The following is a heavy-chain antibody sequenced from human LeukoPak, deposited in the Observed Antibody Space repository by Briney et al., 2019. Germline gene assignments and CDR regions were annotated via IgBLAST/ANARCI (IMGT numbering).Heavy chain of an antibody. Sequence: SETLSLTCTVSGGSISSRSYTCVWIRQPPGKGLEWIGTLYDSGTTYYNPSLKSRLTISVDTSKNQFSLLLSSVTAADTAVYYCARNYYDGTGDFYWGQGTLVTVSS. CDR2: LYDSGTT. CDR1: GGSISSRSYT. CDR3: ARNYYDGTGDFY. J-gene: IGHJ4*02. D-gene: IGHD3-22*01. V-gene: IGHV4-39*01.